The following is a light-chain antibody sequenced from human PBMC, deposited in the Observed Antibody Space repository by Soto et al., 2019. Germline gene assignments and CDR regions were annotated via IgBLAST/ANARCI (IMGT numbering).Light chain of an antibody. V-gene: IGKV1-5*01. CDR1: QSISTY. CDR3: QQYHSYFPYT. Sequence: IQMTHSPSTLAXSXXXXFXXXFLVSQSISTYLAWYQQKAGKAPKLLIYGASNLESGVPSRFSGSGSGTEFTLTISSLQHADFATYSCQQYHSYFPYTFGQGTKLDIK. J-gene: IGKJ2*01. CDR2: GAS.